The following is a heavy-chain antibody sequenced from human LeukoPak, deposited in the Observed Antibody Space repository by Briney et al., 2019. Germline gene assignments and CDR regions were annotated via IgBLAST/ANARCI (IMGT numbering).Heavy chain of an antibody. CDR3: ARGALRFSYYYYGMDV. CDR1: GGSISSGDYY. CDR2: IYYSGST. D-gene: IGHD3-3*01. J-gene: IGHJ6*02. V-gene: IGHV4-30-4*01. Sequence: SQTLSLTCTVSGGSISSGDYYWSWFRQPPGKGLEWIGYIYYSGSTYYNPSLKSRVTISVDTSKNQFSLKLSSVTAADTAVYYCARGALRFSYYYYGMDVWGQGTTVTVSS.